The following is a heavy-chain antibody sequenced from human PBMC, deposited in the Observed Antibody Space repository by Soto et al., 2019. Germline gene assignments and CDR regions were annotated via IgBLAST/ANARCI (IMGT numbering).Heavy chain of an antibody. D-gene: IGHD2-21*02. V-gene: IGHV1-69*13. Sequence: SVKVSCKASGGTFSSYAISWVRQAPGQGLEWMGGIIPIFGTANYAQKFQGRVTITADESTSTAYMELSSLRSEDTAVYYCASLPVVVTAIDPLRGPNWGEGTLVTVSS. J-gene: IGHJ4*02. CDR1: GGTFSSYA. CDR3: ASLPVVVTAIDPLRGPN. CDR2: IIPIFGTA.